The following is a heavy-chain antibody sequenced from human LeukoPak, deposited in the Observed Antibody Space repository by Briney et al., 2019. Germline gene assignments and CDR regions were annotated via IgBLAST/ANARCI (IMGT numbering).Heavy chain of an antibody. D-gene: IGHD4-17*01. J-gene: IGHJ4*02. CDR2: ISNSGGST. Sequence: PGGSLRLSCAASGFTFPTYAMSWVRQAPGKGLEWVSVISNSGGSTWYADSVKGRFTISRDNSNNTLSLQMNSLRVEDTAVYYCAKGGSTVTTEDVVDYWGQGTLVTVSS. CDR1: GFTFPTYA. V-gene: IGHV3-23*01. CDR3: AKGGSTVTTEDVVDY.